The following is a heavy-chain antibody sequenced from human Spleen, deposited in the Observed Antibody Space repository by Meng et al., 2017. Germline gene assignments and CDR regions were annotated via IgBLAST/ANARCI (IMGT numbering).Heavy chain of an antibody. CDR2: ISTYNGDT. CDR3: ASLKGDYGTGDNWFDP. CDR1: GYNFPDYY. D-gene: IGHD4-17*01. V-gene: IGHV1-18*04. J-gene: IGHJ5*02. Sequence: ASVKVSCKPSGYNFPDYYIHWVRRAPGQGLEWMGWISTYNGDTNYAENLQGRVTMTTDTSTGTAYMELRSLRSDDTAVYYCASLKGDYGTGDNWFDPWGQGTLVTVSS.